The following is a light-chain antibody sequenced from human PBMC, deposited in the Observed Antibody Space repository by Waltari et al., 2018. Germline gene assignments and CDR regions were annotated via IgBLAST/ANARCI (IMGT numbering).Light chain of an antibody. J-gene: IGKJ1*01. CDR2: GAS. Sequence: DTVMTQSPVTLSVSLGERATLSCRASQNVSTNLAWYQQKPGQAPRLLIYGASTRATDIPARFSGSGSGTEFTLTISSLQSEDSAIYYCHQYNKGPQTFGQGTKVEI. CDR1: QNVSTN. CDR3: HQYNKGPQT. V-gene: IGKV3-15*01.